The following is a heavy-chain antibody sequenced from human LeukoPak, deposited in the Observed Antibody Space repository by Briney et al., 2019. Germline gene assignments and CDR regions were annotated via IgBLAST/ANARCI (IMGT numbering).Heavy chain of an antibody. Sequence: SETLSLTCTVSGGSISSYYWSWIRQPPGKGLEWIGYIYYSGSTNYNPSLKSRVTISVDTSKNQFSLKVSSVTAVDTAVYYCARVSYYYDPDGFDIWGQGTMVTVFS. V-gene: IGHV4-59*01. CDR3: ARVSYYYDPDGFDI. J-gene: IGHJ3*02. D-gene: IGHD3-22*01. CDR2: IYYSGST. CDR1: GGSISSYY.